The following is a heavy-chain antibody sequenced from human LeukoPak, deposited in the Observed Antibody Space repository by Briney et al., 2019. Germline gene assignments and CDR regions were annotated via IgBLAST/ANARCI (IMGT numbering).Heavy chain of an antibody. Sequence: SSETLSLTCTVSGGSITSSNYYWSWIRQPAGKGLEWIGRFYTSGSTKYNPSLKSRVTISIDTSKSHFSLKMTSVTAADTALYFCARAVSAPTSTDYYDHWGQGTLVTVSS. J-gene: IGHJ4*02. CDR3: ARAVSAPTSTDYYDH. V-gene: IGHV4-61*02. CDR2: FYTSGST. D-gene: IGHD1-1*01. CDR1: GGSITSSNYY.